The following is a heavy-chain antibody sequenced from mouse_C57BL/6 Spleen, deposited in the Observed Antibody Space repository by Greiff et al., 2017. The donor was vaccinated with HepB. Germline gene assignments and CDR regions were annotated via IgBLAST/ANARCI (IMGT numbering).Heavy chain of an antibody. CDR2: ISDGGSYT. CDR3: ARSLDSSGYGAMDY. Sequence: EVQRVESGGGLVKPGGSLKLSCAASGFTFSSYAMSWVRQTPEKRLEWVATISDGGSYTYYPDNVKGRFTISRDNAKNNLYLQMSHLKSEDTAMYYCARSLDSSGYGAMDYWGQGTSVTVSS. J-gene: IGHJ4*01. CDR1: GFTFSSYA. D-gene: IGHD3-2*02. V-gene: IGHV5-4*01.